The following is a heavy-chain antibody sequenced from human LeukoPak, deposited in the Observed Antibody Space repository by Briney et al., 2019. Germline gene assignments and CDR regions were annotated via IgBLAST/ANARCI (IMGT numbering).Heavy chain of an antibody. V-gene: IGHV3-48*04. CDR3: ARRRCTSTSCFADY. D-gene: IGHD2-2*01. CDR2: ISWNSGSI. J-gene: IGHJ4*02. Sequence: PGGSLRLSCVASGFTFSIYTMAWVRQVPGGGLEWVSGISWNSGSIGYADSVKGRFTISRDNAKNSLYLQMNSLRAEDTAVYYCARRRCTSTSCFADYWGQGTLVTVSS. CDR1: GFTFSIYT.